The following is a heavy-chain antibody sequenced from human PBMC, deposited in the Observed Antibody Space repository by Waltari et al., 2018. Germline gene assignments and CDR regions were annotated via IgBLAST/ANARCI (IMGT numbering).Heavy chain of an antibody. V-gene: IGHV3-33*01. CDR1: GFTFSSYG. Sequence: QVQLVESGGGVVQPGRSLRLSCAASGFTFSSYGMPWVRQAPGRGREWVAVIWYDGSNKYYADSVKGRFTISRDNSKNTLYLQMNSLRAEDTAVYYCARAESGYYYDSSAGNWFDPWGQGTLVTVSS. CDR2: IWYDGSNK. J-gene: IGHJ5*02. CDR3: ARAESGYYYDSSAGNWFDP. D-gene: IGHD3-22*01.